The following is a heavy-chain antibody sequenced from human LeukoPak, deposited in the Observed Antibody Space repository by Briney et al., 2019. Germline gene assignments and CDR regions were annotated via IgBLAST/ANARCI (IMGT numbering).Heavy chain of an antibody. J-gene: IGHJ4*02. CDR1: GFTFGDNA. D-gene: IGHD2-2*01. Sequence: GRSLRLSCTTSGFTFGDNAMTWVRQAPGKGLEWVGFMRTKGYGGTTEYAASVKGRFTISRDDSKGIAYLQMSSLKTEDTAVYYCTRGGIPASTSWDYDYWGQGTLVTVSS. CDR3: TRGGIPASTSWDYDY. CDR2: MRTKGYGGTT. V-gene: IGHV3-49*04.